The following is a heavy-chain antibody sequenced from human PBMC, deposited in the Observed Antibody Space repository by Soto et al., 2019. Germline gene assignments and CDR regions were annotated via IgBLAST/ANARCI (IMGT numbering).Heavy chain of an antibody. CDR1: GGTFSSYA. CDR2: IIPISGTA. D-gene: IGHD4-17*01. Sequence: QVQLVQSGAEVKKPGSSVKVSCKASGGTFSSYAISWVRQAPGQGLEWMGGIIPISGTANYAQKFQGRVTIPADESTSTAYMELSRLRSEDTAVYYCARENYGDYDFDYWGQGTLVTVSS. J-gene: IGHJ4*02. CDR3: ARENYGDYDFDY. V-gene: IGHV1-69*01.